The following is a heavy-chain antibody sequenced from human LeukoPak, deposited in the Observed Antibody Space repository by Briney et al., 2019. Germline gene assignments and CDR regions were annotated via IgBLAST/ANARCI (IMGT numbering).Heavy chain of an antibody. Sequence: GGSLRLSCAASGFTFSSYAMIWVRQAPGKGLEWVSAVSSSGDSTYYADSVKGRFTISRDNSKNTLYLQMNSLRAEDTAVYYCARYKFTLPRGYGMHVWGQGTTVTVSS. V-gene: IGHV3-23*01. D-gene: IGHD5-12*01. J-gene: IGHJ6*02. CDR2: VSSSGDST. CDR3: ARYKFTLPRGYGMHV. CDR1: GFTFSSYA.